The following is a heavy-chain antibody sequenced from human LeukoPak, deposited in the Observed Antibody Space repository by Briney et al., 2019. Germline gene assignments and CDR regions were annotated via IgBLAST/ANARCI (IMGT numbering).Heavy chain of an antibody. J-gene: IGHJ5*02. CDR1: GGSFSGYY. CDR2: INHSGST. Sequence: PSETLSLTCAVYGGSFSGYYWSWIRQPPGKGLEWIGEINHSGSTNYNPSLKSRVTISVDTSKNQFSLKLSSVAAADTAVYYCARGGTNGYSYGYGGRNWFDPWGQGTLVTVSS. CDR3: ARGGTNGYSYGYGGRNWFDP. V-gene: IGHV4-34*01. D-gene: IGHD5-18*01.